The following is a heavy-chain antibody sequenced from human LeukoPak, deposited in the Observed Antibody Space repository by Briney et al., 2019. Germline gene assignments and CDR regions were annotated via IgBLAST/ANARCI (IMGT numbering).Heavy chain of an antibody. J-gene: IGHJ2*01. Sequence: PSETLSLTCTVSGSSISSYYWSWIRQPPGKGLEWLRYVYYRGTTNYNPSLKSRVTISVDTSRNQFSLDLRSVTAADTAVYYCARDMDYGGNSIWYFDLWGRGALVTVSS. CDR3: ARDMDYGGNSIWYFDL. CDR1: GSSISSYY. CDR2: VYYRGTT. D-gene: IGHD4-23*01. V-gene: IGHV4-59*01.